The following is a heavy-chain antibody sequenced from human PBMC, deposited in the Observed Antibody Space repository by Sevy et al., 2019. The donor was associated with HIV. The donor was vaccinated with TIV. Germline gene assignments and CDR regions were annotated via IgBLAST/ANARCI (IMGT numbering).Heavy chain of an antibody. Sequence: ASVKVSCKASGYTFTGYYMHWVRQAPGQGLEWMGRINPNSGGTNYAQKFQGRVTMTRDTSISTAYMELSRLRSDDTVVYYCARKSFLEFYGMDVWGQGTTVTVSS. CDR1: GYTFTGYY. V-gene: IGHV1-2*05. CDR3: ARKSFLEFYGMDV. D-gene: IGHD3-3*01. CDR2: INPNSGGT. J-gene: IGHJ6*02.